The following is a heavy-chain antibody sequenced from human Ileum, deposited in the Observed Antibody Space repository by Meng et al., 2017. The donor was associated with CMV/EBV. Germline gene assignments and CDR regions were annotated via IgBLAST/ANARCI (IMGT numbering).Heavy chain of an antibody. V-gene: IGHV5-51*01. CDR2: INPGDSHT. D-gene: IGHD3-10*01. J-gene: IGHJ4*02. CDR1: GYSFATHW. Sequence: GESLKISCQGSGYSFATHWLGWVRQMPGKGLEWMGSINPGDSHTRDSPTFQGQVTISVDKSINTAYLQGNSLKASDTAMYYCAGHPFRPNSLGLDFGEYLFDYWGQGTLVTVSS. CDR3: AGHPFRPNSLGLDFGEYLFDY.